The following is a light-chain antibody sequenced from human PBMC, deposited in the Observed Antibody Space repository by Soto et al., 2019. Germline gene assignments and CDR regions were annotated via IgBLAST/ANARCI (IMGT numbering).Light chain of an antibody. Sequence: QSALTQPPSVSGSPGQSVTISCTGTSSDVGSYNRVSWYQQPPGTAPKLMIYEVSNRPSGVPDRFSGSKSGNTASLTISGLQAEDEADYYCSSYTSSSTPPYVFGTGTKLTVL. J-gene: IGLJ1*01. CDR3: SSYTSSSTPPYV. CDR1: SSDVGSYNR. V-gene: IGLV2-18*02. CDR2: EVS.